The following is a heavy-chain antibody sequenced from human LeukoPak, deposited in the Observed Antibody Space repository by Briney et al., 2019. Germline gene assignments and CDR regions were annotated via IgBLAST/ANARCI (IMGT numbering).Heavy chain of an antibody. V-gene: IGHV1-24*01. D-gene: IGHD3-10*01. CDR3: ATPTQRSGFAFDY. J-gene: IGHJ4*02. Sequence: ASVTVSFKVSGYTLTELSMHWVRQAPGKGLEWMGGFDPEDGETIYAQKFQGRVTMTEDTSTDTAYMELSSLRSEDTAVYYCATPTQRSGFAFDYWGQGTLVTVSS. CDR2: FDPEDGET. CDR1: GYTLTELS.